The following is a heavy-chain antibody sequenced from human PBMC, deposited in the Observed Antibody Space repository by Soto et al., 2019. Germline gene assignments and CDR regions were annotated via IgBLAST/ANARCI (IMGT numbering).Heavy chain of an antibody. Sequence: ASVKVSCKASGYTFAEYYIHWVRQAPGQGLGWMGRINPNIGGPNYAQKFQGRVTMTTDTSISSASMELSRLRSDDTAVYYCAREGADNGVSWRDYYYAMDVWGQGTTVTVSS. CDR3: AREGADNGVSWRDYYYAMDV. D-gene: IGHD1-20*01. J-gene: IGHJ6*02. V-gene: IGHV1-2*02. CDR1: GYTFAEYY. CDR2: INPNIGGP.